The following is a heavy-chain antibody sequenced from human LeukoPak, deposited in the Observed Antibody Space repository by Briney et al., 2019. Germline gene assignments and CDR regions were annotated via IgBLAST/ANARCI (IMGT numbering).Heavy chain of an antibody. V-gene: IGHV1-18*01. Sequence: ASVKVSCKASGYTFTSYGISWVRQAPGQGLEWMGWISAYNGNTNYAQKFQGWVTMTRDTSISTAYMELSRLRSDDTAVYYCAREGIAVAGTNYYYGMDVWGQGTTVTVSS. CDR1: GYTFTSYG. D-gene: IGHD6-19*01. J-gene: IGHJ6*02. CDR3: AREGIAVAGTNYYYGMDV. CDR2: ISAYNGNT.